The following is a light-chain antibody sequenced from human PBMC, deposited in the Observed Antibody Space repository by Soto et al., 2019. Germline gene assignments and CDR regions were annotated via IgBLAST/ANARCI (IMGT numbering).Light chain of an antibody. J-gene: IGKJ1*01. CDR3: QQYKDGAWT. Sequence: DIQLTQSPSTLSASVGDRVTVTCRASQRIDRYLAWYQQKPGKAPKLLAYDASTLEGGVPSSFSGSGSATEFILTIGSLQPDDFATYYCQQYKDGAWTFGQGTKV. V-gene: IGKV1-5*01. CDR2: DAS. CDR1: QRIDRY.